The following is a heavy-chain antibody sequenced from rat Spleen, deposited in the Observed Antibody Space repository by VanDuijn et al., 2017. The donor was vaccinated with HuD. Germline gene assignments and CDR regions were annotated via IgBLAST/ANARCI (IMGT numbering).Heavy chain of an antibody. Sequence: EVQLVESGGGLVQPGGSMQLSCAASGFTFSDYNMAWVRQAPKKGLEWVATISYDGSSTYYRDSVKGRFTISRDNAKSTLYLQMDSLRSEDTATYYCARHYGGYSEYVMDAWGQGASVTVSS. D-gene: IGHD1-11*01. CDR2: ISYDGSST. CDR3: ARHYGGYSEYVMDA. CDR1: GFTFSDYN. V-gene: IGHV5-7*01. J-gene: IGHJ4*01.